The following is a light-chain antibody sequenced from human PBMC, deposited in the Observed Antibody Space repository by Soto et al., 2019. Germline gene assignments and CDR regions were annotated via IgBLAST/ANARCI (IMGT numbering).Light chain of an antibody. CDR1: NTGSKS. J-gene: IGLJ3*02. Sequence: SYELTQAPSVSVAPGQTASITCGGDNTGSKSVHWYQQKPGQAPVLVVYDDSDRPSGIPGRFSGSNSGNTATLTITRVEAGDEADYYCLVWHSSSDHPRVFGGGTKVTVL. V-gene: IGLV3-21*02. CDR2: DDS. CDR3: LVWHSSSDHPRV.